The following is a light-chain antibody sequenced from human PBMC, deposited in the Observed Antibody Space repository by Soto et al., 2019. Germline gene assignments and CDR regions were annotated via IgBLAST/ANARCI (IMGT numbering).Light chain of an antibody. J-gene: IGKJ1*01. Sequence: DLQMTQSPSTLSASVGDRVTVTCRASRSISSWVAWYQQKPGKAPKLLIYKASALESGVPSRFSGSGSGTEFTLTISSLQPDDFATYYCQQYNSSPWTFGQGTKVEVK. V-gene: IGKV1-5*03. CDR1: RSISSW. CDR2: KAS. CDR3: QQYNSSPWT.